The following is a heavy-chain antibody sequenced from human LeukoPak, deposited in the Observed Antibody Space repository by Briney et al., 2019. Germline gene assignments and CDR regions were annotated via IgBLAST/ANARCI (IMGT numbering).Heavy chain of an antibody. J-gene: IGHJ3*02. Sequence: PSETLSLTCTVSGGSISSSSYYWGWIRQPPGKGLEWIGSIYYSGSTYYNPSLKSRVTISVDTAKNQFSLKLSSVTAADPAVYYCARVPLPKRIFDIWGQGTMVTVSS. CDR3: ARVPLPKRIFDI. CDR2: IYYSGST. V-gene: IGHV4-39*07. CDR1: GGSISSSSYY. D-gene: IGHD2-15*01.